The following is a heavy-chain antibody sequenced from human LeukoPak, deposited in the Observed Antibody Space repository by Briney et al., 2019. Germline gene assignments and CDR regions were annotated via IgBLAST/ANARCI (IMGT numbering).Heavy chain of an antibody. CDR3: ARLGGGAYYYYYMDV. CDR1: GGSISSSNW. D-gene: IGHD3-16*01. Sequence: SETLSLTCAVSGGSISSSNWWSWVRQPPGKGLEWIGEIYHSGSTNYNPSLKSRVTISVDKSKNQFSLKLSSVTAADTAVYYCARLGGGAYYYYYMDVWGKGTTVTVSS. CDR2: IYHSGST. V-gene: IGHV4-4*02. J-gene: IGHJ6*03.